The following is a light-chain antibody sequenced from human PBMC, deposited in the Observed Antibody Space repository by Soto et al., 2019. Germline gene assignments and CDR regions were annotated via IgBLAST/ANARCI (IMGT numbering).Light chain of an antibody. V-gene: IGLV2-8*01. CDR1: RSDVGGYKY. CDR3: SSYAGINNLGV. J-gene: IGLJ1*01. Sequence: QSALTQPPSASGSPGQSATISCTEPRSDVGGYKYVSWYQQHPGKAPKLMIFEVNKRPSGVPDRFSGSKSGNTASLTVSGLQAEDEADYYCSSYAGINNLGVFGTGTKVTVL. CDR2: EVN.